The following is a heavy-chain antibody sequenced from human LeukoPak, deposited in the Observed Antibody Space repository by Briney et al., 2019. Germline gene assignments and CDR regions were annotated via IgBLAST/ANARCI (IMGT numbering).Heavy chain of an antibody. Sequence: SETLSLTCVVYGGSFSGDYWSWIRQPPGKGLEWIGEINHSGSTNYNPSLKSRVTISVDTSKNQFSLKLSSVTAADTAVYYCARFRYSGYDSDYWGQGTLVTVSS. D-gene: IGHD5-12*01. V-gene: IGHV4-34*01. CDR3: ARFRYSGYDSDY. J-gene: IGHJ4*02. CDR1: GGSFSGDY. CDR2: INHSGST.